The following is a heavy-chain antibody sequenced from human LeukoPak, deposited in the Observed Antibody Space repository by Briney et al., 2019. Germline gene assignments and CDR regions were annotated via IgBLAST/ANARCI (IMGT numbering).Heavy chain of an antibody. D-gene: IGHD6-13*01. Sequence: SETLSLTCTVSGGSISSYYWSWIRQPPGKGLEWIGYIYYSGSTNYNPSLKSRVTISVDTSKNQFSLKLSSVTAADTAVYYCARGIAAAGTGWFDPWDQGTLVTVSS. V-gene: IGHV4-59*01. CDR3: ARGIAAAGTGWFDP. J-gene: IGHJ5*02. CDR2: IYYSGST. CDR1: GGSISSYY.